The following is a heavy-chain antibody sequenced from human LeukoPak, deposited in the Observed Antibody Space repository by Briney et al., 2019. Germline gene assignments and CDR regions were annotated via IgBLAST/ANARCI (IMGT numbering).Heavy chain of an antibody. Sequence: GGSLRLSCAASGFTFDDYAMHWVRQPPGKGLEWVSSISWKSGTIGYADSVKGRFTISRDNSKNTLYLQMNSLRAEDTAVYYCAKSLNSGWYRNFDYWGQGTLVTVSS. J-gene: IGHJ4*02. V-gene: IGHV3-9*01. CDR3: AKSLNSGWYRNFDY. CDR2: ISWKSGTI. D-gene: IGHD6-19*01. CDR1: GFTFDDYA.